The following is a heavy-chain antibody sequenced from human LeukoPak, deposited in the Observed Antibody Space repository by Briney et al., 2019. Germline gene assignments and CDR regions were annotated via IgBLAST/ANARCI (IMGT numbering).Heavy chain of an antibody. CDR3: ARVSYDSSGSHAFDI. D-gene: IGHD3-22*01. V-gene: IGHV1-18*01. CDR2: ISAYNGNT. CDR1: GYTFTSYG. Sequence: ASVKVSCKASGYTFTSYGISWVRQAPRQGLEWMGWISAYNGNTNYAQKIQGRVTMTTDTSTSTAYMELRSLRSDDTAVYYCARVSYDSSGSHAFDIWGQGTMVTVSS. J-gene: IGHJ3*02.